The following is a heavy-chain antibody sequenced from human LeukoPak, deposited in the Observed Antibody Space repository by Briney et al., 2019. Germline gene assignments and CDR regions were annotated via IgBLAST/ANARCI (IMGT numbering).Heavy chain of an antibody. D-gene: IGHD3-3*01. V-gene: IGHV1-2*02. J-gene: IGHJ3*02. Sequence: SSVKVSCKASGYTFTGYYMHWVRQAPGQGLEWMGWINPNSGGTNYAQKFQGRVTMTRDTSISTAYMELSRLRSDDTAVYYCARLPEPVWSGTQSDAFDIWGQGTMVTVSS. CDR2: INPNSGGT. CDR1: GYTFTGYY. CDR3: ARLPEPVWSGTQSDAFDI.